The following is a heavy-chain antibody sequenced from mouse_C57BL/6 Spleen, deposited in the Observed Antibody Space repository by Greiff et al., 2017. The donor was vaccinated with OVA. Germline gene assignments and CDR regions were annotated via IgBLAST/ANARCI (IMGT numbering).Heavy chain of an antibody. CDR1: GFTFSDYY. D-gene: IGHD1-1*01. CDR3: AREGRFTTVVATDYAMDY. Sequence: EVKLMESEGGLVQPGSSMKLSCTASGFTFSDYYMAWVRHVPEKGLEWVANLNYDGSSTYYLDSLKSRFIISRDNAKNILYLQMSSLKSEDTATYYCAREGRFTTVVATDYAMDYWGQGTSVTVSS. J-gene: IGHJ4*01. V-gene: IGHV5-16*01. CDR2: LNYDGSST.